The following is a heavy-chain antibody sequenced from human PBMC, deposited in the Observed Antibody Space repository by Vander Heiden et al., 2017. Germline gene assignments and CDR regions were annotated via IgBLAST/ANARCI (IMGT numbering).Heavy chain of an antibody. J-gene: IGHJ2*01. V-gene: IGHV3-33*01. Sequence: QVQLVEPGGGVVQPGRSLRLSCAASGFTFTSYAMHWGRQAPGKGLEWVAIIRYDGSNKYYADSVKGRFTISRDTSNNTLYLQMNSLRVEDTAVYYCARDRGTRHWYFDFWGRGTLVTVSS. CDR2: IRYDGSNK. CDR1: GFTFTSYA. CDR3: ARDRGTRHWYFDF. D-gene: IGHD1-26*01.